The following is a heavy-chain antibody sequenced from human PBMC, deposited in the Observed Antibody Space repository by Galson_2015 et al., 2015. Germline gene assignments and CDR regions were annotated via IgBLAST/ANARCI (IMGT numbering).Heavy chain of an antibody. V-gene: IGHV3-30*03. CDR2: ISYDGGNK. CDR1: GFTFSSYG. Sequence: SLRLSCAASGFTFSSYGMHWVRQAPGKGLEWVAIISYDGGNKYYADSVKGRFTISRDNSKNTLYLQMNSLRAEDTAVYYCARDPPLTGDMFDGMDVWGQGTTVTVSS. J-gene: IGHJ6*02. D-gene: IGHD7-27*01. CDR3: ARDPPLTGDMFDGMDV.